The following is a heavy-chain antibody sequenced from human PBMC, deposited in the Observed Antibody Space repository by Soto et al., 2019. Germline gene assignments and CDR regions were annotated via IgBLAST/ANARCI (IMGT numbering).Heavy chain of an antibody. CDR2: IYYSGST. J-gene: IGHJ5*02. CDR1: GGSISSYY. Sequence: SETLSLTCTVSGGSISSYYWSWIRQPPGKGLEWIGYIYYSGSTNYNPSLKSRVTISVDTSKNQFSLKLSSVTAADTAVYYCARRAAAGTLGWFDPWGQGTLVIVSS. CDR3: ARRAAAGTLGWFDP. D-gene: IGHD6-13*01. V-gene: IGHV4-59*01.